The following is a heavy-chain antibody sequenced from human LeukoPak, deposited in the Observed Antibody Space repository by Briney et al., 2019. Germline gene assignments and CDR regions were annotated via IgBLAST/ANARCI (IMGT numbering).Heavy chain of an antibody. CDR3: ARDAVYSSSWQYY. V-gene: IGHV3-33*01. CDR2: IWYDGSNK. Sequence: GGSLRLSCAASGFTFSSYGMHWVRQAPGKGLGWVAVIWYDGSNKYYADSVNGRFTIYRDNSKNTLYMQMNSLRAEDTTVYYCARDAVYSSSWQYYWGQGTLVTVSS. CDR1: GFTFSSYG. J-gene: IGHJ4*02. D-gene: IGHD6-13*01.